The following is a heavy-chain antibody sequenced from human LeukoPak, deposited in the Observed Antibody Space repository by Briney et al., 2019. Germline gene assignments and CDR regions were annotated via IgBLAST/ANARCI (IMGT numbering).Heavy chain of an antibody. CDR1: GYTFTGYY. CDR3: ARGRVAPSDGTATLY. V-gene: IGHV1-2*02. J-gene: IGHJ4*02. D-gene: IGHD1-7*01. Sequence: ASVKVSCKASGYTFTGYYMHWVRQAPGQGLEWMGWINPNSGGTNYAQKFQGRVTMTRDTSISTAYMELSRLRSDDTAVYYCARGRVAPSDGTATLYWGQGTLVTVSS. CDR2: INPNSGGT.